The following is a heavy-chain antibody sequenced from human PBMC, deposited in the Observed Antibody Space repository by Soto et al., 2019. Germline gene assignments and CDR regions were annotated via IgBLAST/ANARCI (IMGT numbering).Heavy chain of an antibody. CDR2: IYYSGST. CDR3: AASIAASGSAYYYYGMDV. CDR1: GGSISSSSYY. D-gene: IGHD6-13*01. V-gene: IGHV4-39*01. J-gene: IGHJ6*02. Sequence: SETLSLTCTVSGGSISSSSYYWGWIRQPPGKGLEWIGSIYYSGSTYYNPSLKSRVTISVDTSKNQFSLKLSSVTAADTAVYYCAASIAASGSAYYYYGMDVWGQGPTVTVSS.